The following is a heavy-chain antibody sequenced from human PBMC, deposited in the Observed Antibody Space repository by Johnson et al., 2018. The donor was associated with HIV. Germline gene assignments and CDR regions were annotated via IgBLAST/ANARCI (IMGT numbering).Heavy chain of an antibody. CDR2: ISYDGSNK. J-gene: IGHJ3*02. CDR3: AREHRYYYDSSGYYRGDAFDI. CDR1: GFTFSSYA. D-gene: IGHD3-22*01. Sequence: QVQLVESGGGVVQPGRSLRLSCAASGFTFSSYAMHWVRQAPGKGLEWVAVISYDGSNKYYADSVNGRFTLSSANSKNTLYLQMNSLRAEDTAVYYCAREHRYYYDSSGYYRGDAFDIWGQGTMVTVSS. V-gene: IGHV3-30-3*01.